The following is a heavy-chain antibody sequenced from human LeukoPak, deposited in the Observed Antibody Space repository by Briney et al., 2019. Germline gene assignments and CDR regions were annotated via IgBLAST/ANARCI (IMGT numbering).Heavy chain of an antibody. J-gene: IGHJ4*02. CDR2: IYTGATT. Sequence: GGSLRLSCAVSGFTVTSNYMSWVRQAPGKGLEWVSVIYTGATTYYADSVKGRFTISRDTSENTLYLQIFSLSAEDTAVYYCARVALSGGDFDYWGQGTLVTVSS. CDR3: ARVALSGGDFDY. D-gene: IGHD7-27*01. CDR1: GFTVTSNY. V-gene: IGHV3-66*01.